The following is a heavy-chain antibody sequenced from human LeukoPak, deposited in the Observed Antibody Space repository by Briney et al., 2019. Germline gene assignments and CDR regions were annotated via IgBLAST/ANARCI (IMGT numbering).Heavy chain of an antibody. Sequence: SVTVSCKASGGTFSSYAFSWVRQAPGQGLEWMGRIIPIFGTANYAQKFQGRVTITTDESTSTAYMELSSLGSEDTAVYYCARDSSSHSSSWYGFDYWGQGTLVTVSS. D-gene: IGHD6-13*01. CDR3: ARDSSSHSSSWYGFDY. CDR2: IIPIFGTA. J-gene: IGHJ4*02. CDR1: GGTFSSYA. V-gene: IGHV1-69*05.